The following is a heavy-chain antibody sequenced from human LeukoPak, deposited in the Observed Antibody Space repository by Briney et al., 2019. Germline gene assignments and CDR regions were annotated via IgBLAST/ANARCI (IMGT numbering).Heavy chain of an antibody. CDR1: GYTLTSYG. CDR2: ISAYNGNT. V-gene: IGHV1-18*01. CDR3: ARDLCGGDCQAAEYFQH. D-gene: IGHD2-21*02. Sequence: GASVKVSCKASGYTLTSYGISWVRQDPGQGLEWMGWISAYNGNTNYAQKLQGRVTMTTDTSTSTAYMELRSLRSDDTAVYYCARDLCGGDCQAAEYFQHWGQGTLVTVSS. J-gene: IGHJ1*01.